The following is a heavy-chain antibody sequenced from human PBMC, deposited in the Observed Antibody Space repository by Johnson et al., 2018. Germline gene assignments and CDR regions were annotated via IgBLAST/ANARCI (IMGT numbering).Heavy chain of an antibody. Sequence: VQLVESGGGLVQPGRSLRLSCTASGFTSGDYAMSWFRQAPGKGREWLCFIRSKAYGGTTEYAESVKGRFTISRDDSKSLAYLQIKSLKTEDTAVYYCSRVRSRNAAEYFQHWGQGTLVTVSS. J-gene: IGHJ1*01. CDR3: SRVRSRNAAEYFQH. CDR2: IRSKAYGGTT. CDR1: GFTSGDYA. V-gene: IGHV3-49*03.